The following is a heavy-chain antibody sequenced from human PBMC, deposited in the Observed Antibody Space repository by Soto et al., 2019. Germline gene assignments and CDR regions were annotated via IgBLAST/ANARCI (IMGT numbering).Heavy chain of an antibody. Sequence: QVQLVESGGGVVQPVASLRLSCTASGFMFSAYAMLWVRQAPGKGLEWVAAMSYDGTNTYYADSVKGRFTISRDNSKNTLFLQMSSLTADDSAVYYCARDPSPYTSGWYGIDFWGLGTLVTVSS. D-gene: IGHD6-19*01. CDR2: MSYDGTNT. V-gene: IGHV3-30-3*01. J-gene: IGHJ4*01. CDR3: ARDPSPYTSGWYGIDF. CDR1: GFMFSAYA.